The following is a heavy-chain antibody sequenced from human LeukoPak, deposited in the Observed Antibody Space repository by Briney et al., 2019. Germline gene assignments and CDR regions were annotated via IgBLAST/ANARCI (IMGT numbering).Heavy chain of an antibody. CDR3: ARLGPYSYGYADY. J-gene: IGHJ4*02. Sequence: SETLSLTCTVSGGSISSSSYYWGWIRQPPGKGLEWIGSIYYSGSTYYNPSLKSRVTISVDTSKNQFSLKLSSVTAADTAVYYCARLGPYSYGYADYWGQGTLVTVSS. CDR1: GGSISSSSYY. CDR2: IYYSGST. V-gene: IGHV4-39*07. D-gene: IGHD5-18*01.